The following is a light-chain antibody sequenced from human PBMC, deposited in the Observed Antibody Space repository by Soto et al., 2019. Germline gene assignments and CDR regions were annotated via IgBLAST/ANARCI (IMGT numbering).Light chain of an antibody. CDR1: SSDIGSYDL. CDR2: EGT. Sequence: QSVLTQPASVSGPLGQSIVISCTGSSSDIGSYDLVSWYQQYPGKAPEVVIFEGTKRPSGVSNRFSGSKSGNTASLTISGLQTEDEADYYCCSYAGSRTYVFGAGTKVTVL. V-gene: IGLV2-23*01. CDR3: CSYAGSRTYV. J-gene: IGLJ1*01.